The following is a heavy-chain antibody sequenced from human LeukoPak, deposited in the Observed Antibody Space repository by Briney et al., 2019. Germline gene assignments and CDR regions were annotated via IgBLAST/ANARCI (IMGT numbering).Heavy chain of an antibody. CDR3: AKVARNRIVGATIDY. J-gene: IGHJ4*02. CDR2: ISGSGGST. V-gene: IGHV3-23*01. D-gene: IGHD1-26*01. CDR1: GFTFSSYA. Sequence: AGGSLRLSCAASGFTFSSYAMSWVRQAPGKGLEWVSAISGSGGSTYYADPVKGRFTISRDNSKNTLYLQMNSLRAEDTAVYYCAKVARNRIVGATIDYWGQGTLVTVSS.